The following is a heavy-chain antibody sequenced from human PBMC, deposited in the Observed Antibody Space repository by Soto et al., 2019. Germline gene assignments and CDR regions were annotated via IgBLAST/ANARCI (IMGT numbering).Heavy chain of an antibody. Sequence: ASLKVSCKTSGYTFTSCGISWVRQAPGQGLEWMGCISAYNGNTNYAQKIQGRVTMTTDTSTSTAYMELRSRRSDDTAVSYCAASIAARPVYYYYGMDVWGQ. CDR1: GYTFTSCG. CDR2: ISAYNGNT. D-gene: IGHD6-6*01. V-gene: IGHV1-18*04. J-gene: IGHJ6*02. CDR3: AASIAARPVYYYYGMDV.